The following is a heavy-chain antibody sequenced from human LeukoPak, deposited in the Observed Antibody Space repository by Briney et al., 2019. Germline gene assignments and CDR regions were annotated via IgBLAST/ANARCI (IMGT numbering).Heavy chain of an antibody. Sequence: GRSLRLSCAASGFTFSSYSMNWVRQAPGKGLEWVSSISSSSSYIYYADSVKGRFTISRDNAKNSLYLQMNSLRAEDTAVYYCARDWDGSGWPIDYWGQGTLVTVSS. V-gene: IGHV3-21*04. CDR2: ISSSSSYI. CDR1: GFTFSSYS. D-gene: IGHD6-19*01. CDR3: ARDWDGSGWPIDY. J-gene: IGHJ4*02.